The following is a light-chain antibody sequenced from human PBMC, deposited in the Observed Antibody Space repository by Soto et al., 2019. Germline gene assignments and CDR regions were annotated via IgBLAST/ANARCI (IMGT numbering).Light chain of an antibody. CDR1: TSNIGAGYD. Sequence: QSVLTQPPSVSGAPGQRVTISCTGGTSNIGAGYDVHWYQQLPGTAPKLLIYGNSNRPSGVPDRFSGSKSGTSASLAITGFQAEDEGDYYCQSNDSSLSGYVFGTGTQLTVL. V-gene: IGLV1-40*01. CDR2: GNS. CDR3: QSNDSSLSGYV. J-gene: IGLJ7*01.